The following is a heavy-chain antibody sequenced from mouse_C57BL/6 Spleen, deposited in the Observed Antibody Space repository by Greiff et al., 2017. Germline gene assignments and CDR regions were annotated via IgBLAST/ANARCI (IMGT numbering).Heavy chain of an antibody. J-gene: IGHJ3*01. CDR1: GFPFSDYG. D-gene: IGHD2-4*01. V-gene: IGHV5-17*01. Sequence: VQLVESGGGLVKPGGSLKLSCAASGFPFSDYGMHWVRQAPEQGLEWVAYISCGSSTIYYADTVKGRFPISRDNAKNTLFLQMTSLRSEETAMYYWARDKDSLYDNEGAWFAYWGQGTLVTVSA. CDR2: ISCGSSTI. CDR3: ARDKDSLYDNEGAWFAY.